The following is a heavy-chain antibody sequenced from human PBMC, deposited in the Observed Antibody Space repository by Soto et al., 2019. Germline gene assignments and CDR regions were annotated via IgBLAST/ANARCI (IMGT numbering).Heavy chain of an antibody. CDR2: ISSSGTNI. V-gene: IGHV3-21*01. D-gene: IGHD4-17*01. CDR3: ARDLASTTSPNY. J-gene: IGHJ4*02. Sequence: GGSLRLSCAASGFPFSSFGLHWVRQAPGKGLEWVSSISSSGTNIFYADSVKGRFTISRDNAKNSLYLQMNSLRAEDTAVYYCARDLASTTSPNYWGQGT. CDR1: GFPFSSFG.